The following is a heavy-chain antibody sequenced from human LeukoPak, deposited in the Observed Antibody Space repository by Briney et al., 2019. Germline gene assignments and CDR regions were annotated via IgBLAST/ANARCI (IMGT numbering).Heavy chain of an antibody. CDR1: GFTFRSSP. Sequence: GGSLRLSCAASGFTFRSSPMHWVRQAPGKGLEWVAVISYDGSNQYYADSVKGRFTISRDNSKNTLHLYMNSLRAEDTAVYFCAAVNWGDFDYWGQGTLVTVSS. J-gene: IGHJ4*02. CDR3: AAVNWGDFDY. D-gene: IGHD7-27*01. V-gene: IGHV3-30*04. CDR2: ISYDGSNQ.